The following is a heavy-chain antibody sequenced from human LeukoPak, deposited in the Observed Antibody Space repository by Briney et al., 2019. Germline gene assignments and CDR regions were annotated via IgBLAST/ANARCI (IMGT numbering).Heavy chain of an antibody. V-gene: IGHV3-7*01. CDR3: ARDLSSMVDYYGSGSYEY. Sequence: GGSLRLPCAASGFTFSSYWMSWVRQAPGKGLEWVANIKQDGSEKYYVDSVKGRFTISRDNAKNSLYLQMNSLRAEDTAVYYCARDLSSMVDYYGSGSYEYWGQGTLVTVSS. CDR1: GFTFSSYW. D-gene: IGHD3-10*01. J-gene: IGHJ4*02. CDR2: IKQDGSEK.